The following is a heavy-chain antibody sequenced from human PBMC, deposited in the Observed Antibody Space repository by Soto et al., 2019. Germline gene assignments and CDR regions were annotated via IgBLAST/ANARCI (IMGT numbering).Heavy chain of an antibody. CDR1: GYTLTSDY. D-gene: IGHD6-13*01. Sequence: ASVKVSCKASGYTLTSDYMHWVRQAPGQGLEWMGIINPSGGSTSYAQKFQGRVTMTRDTSTSTVYMELSSLRSEDTAVYYCARDGAAAGTFDYWGQGTLVTVSS. J-gene: IGHJ4*02. CDR3: ARDGAAAGTFDY. V-gene: IGHV1-46*01. CDR2: INPSGGST.